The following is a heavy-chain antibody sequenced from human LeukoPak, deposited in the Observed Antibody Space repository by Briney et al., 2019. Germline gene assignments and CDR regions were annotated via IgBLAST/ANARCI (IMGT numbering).Heavy chain of an antibody. CDR1: GGSISSGGYY. CDR2: IYYSGST. D-gene: IGHD1-1*01. J-gene: IGHJ3*02. Sequence: PSETLSLTCTVSGGSISSGGYYWSWIRQHPGKGLEWIGYIYYSGSTYYNPSLKSRVTISVDTSKNQFSLQLRSVTAAGTAVYYCAGGGTPDAFDIWGQGTMVTVSS. CDR3: AGGGTPDAFDI. V-gene: IGHV4-31*03.